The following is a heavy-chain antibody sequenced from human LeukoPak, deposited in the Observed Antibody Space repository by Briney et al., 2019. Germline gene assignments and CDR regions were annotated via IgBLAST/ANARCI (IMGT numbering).Heavy chain of an antibody. CDR3: ARGVSNYNYYYYYYMDV. CDR2: MNPNSGNT. CDR1: GYTFTSYD. V-gene: IGHV1-8*01. Sequence: ASVKVSCKASGYTFTSYDINWVRQATGQGLEWIGWMNPNSGNTGYAQKFQGRVTMTRNTSISTAYMELSSLRSEDTAVYHCARGVSNYNYYYYYYMDVWGKGTTVTVSS. D-gene: IGHD4-11*01. J-gene: IGHJ6*03.